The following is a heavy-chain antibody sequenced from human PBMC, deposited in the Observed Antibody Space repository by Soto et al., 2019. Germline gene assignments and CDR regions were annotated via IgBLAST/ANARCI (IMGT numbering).Heavy chain of an antibody. Sequence: SETLSVTCAVSGYSISSGHYWGWIRQPSGRGLEWIGSIYHTGGTYYNPSLKSRVTISVDTSKNQFSLKLSSVTAADTAVYYSARIGTGYIYGHGSDTWGPIPLVPV. CDR2: IYHTGGT. CDR1: GYSISSGHY. J-gene: IGHJ5*02. V-gene: IGHV4-38-2*01. D-gene: IGHD5-18*01. CDR3: ARIGTGYIYGHGSDT.